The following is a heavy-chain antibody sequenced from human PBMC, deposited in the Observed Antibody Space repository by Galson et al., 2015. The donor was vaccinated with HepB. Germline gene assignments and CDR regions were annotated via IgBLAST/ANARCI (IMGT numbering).Heavy chain of an antibody. J-gene: IGHJ6*03. Sequence: SLRLSCAASGFTFSSFVMHWVRQAPGKGLEWVALISYDGSNKYYADSVKGRFTISRDNSKNTLYLQMNSLRAEDTAVYYCVKDPQRRFGSGSYNYYMDVWGKGTTVTVSS. D-gene: IGHD3-10*01. V-gene: IGHV3-30*18. CDR1: GFTFSSFV. CDR3: VKDPQRRFGSGSYNYYMDV. CDR2: ISYDGSNK.